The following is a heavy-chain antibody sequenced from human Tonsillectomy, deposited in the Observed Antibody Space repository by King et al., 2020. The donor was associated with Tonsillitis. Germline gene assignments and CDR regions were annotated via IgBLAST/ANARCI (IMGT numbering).Heavy chain of an antibody. CDR2: TYYRSKWYN. CDR3: ARLYGDYPFFYFDY. Sequence: VQLQQSGPGLVKPSQTLSLTCAISGDSVSRNSAAWSWIRQSPSRGLEWLGRTYYRSKWYNDYAGSVKSRITINPDTSKNRFSLQLNSVTPEDTAVYYCARLYGDYPFFYFDYWGQGTLVTVSS. J-gene: IGHJ4*02. D-gene: IGHD4-17*01. CDR1: GDSVSRNSAA. V-gene: IGHV6-1*01.